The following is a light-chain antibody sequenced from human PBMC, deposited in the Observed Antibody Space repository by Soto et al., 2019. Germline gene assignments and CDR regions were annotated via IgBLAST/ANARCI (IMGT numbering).Light chain of an antibody. CDR3: QHYNSYSEA. V-gene: IGKV1-5*03. CDR1: QTISSW. CDR2: KAS. Sequence: DIQMTQSPSTLSGSVGDRVTITCRASQTISSWLAWDQQKPGKAPKLLIYKASTLRSGDPSRFSGSGSGTEFTLTISSLQPDDFATYSCQHYNSYSEAFGQGTKVDIK. J-gene: IGKJ1*01.